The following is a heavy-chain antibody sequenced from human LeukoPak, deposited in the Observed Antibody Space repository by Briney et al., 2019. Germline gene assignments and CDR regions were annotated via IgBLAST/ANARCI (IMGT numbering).Heavy chain of an antibody. Sequence: GGSLRLSCAASGFTFSTFPMHWVRQAPGKGLEYVSGISSNWGSTYYANSVKGRFTISRDNSKNTLYLQMGSLRAEDMAVYYCARSMVRGNYYYYGMDVWGQGTTVTVSS. D-gene: IGHD3-10*01. CDR1: GFTFSTFP. CDR3: ARSMVRGNYYYYGMDV. CDR2: ISSNWGST. V-gene: IGHV3-64*01. J-gene: IGHJ6*02.